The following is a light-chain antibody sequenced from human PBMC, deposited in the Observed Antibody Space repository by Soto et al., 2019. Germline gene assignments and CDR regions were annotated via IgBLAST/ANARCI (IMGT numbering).Light chain of an antibody. V-gene: IGKV1-9*01. CDR2: EES. J-gene: IGKJ4*01. CDR1: QAVPNN. Sequence: DIHLTHSTSFLSASVVDRVTITCRPSQAVPNNMAWYQQKPGKPPKLLIYEESTLHSGVPSRFSGRKSGTQFTLTIDSLQPEDFATYYCQQVKTYPRTFGGGTKVDI. CDR3: QQVKTYPRT.